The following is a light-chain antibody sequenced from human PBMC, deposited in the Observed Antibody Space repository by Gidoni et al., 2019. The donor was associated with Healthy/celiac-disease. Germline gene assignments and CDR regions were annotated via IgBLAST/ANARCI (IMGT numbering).Light chain of an antibody. Sequence: SYELTQPPSVSVSPGQTASITCSGDKLGDKYACWYQQKPGQSPVLVIYQDSKRPSGIPELFSGSTSRNTATLTISGTHAIDDAYYYCQAWDSSTLYVFGTGTKVTVL. CDR1: KLGDKY. V-gene: IGLV3-1*01. CDR3: QAWDSSTLYV. CDR2: QDS. J-gene: IGLJ1*01.